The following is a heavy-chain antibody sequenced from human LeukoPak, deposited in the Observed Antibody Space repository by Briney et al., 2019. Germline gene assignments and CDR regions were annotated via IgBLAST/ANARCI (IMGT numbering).Heavy chain of an antibody. Sequence: GRSLRLSCAASGFTFSSYGMHGVRQASGKGLEWVAVISYDGSNKYFADSVKGRFTISRDNSKNTLYLQMTSLRAEDTAVYYCAKGWGIPIFGVVTNWGQGTLVTVSS. CDR3: AKGWGIPIFGVVTN. J-gene: IGHJ4*02. D-gene: IGHD3-3*01. V-gene: IGHV3-30*18. CDR2: ISYDGSNK. CDR1: GFTFSSYG.